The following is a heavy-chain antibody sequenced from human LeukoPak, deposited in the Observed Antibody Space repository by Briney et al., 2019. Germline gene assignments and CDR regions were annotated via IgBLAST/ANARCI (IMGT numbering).Heavy chain of an antibody. J-gene: IGHJ4*02. CDR1: GGSISSYY. Sequence: SETLSHTCTVSGGSISSYYWSWIRQPAGKGLEWIGRIYTSGSTNYNPSLKSRVTMSVDTSKNQFSLKLSSVTAADTAVYYCARDLRCGSGGSCYSQYYFDYWGQGTLVTVSS. D-gene: IGHD2-15*01. V-gene: IGHV4-4*07. CDR2: IYTSGST. CDR3: ARDLRCGSGGSCYSQYYFDY.